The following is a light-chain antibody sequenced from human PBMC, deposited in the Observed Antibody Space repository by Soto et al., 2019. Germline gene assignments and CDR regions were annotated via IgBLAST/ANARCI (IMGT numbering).Light chain of an antibody. CDR1: KNDIGVYDF. CDR2: EVV. Sequence: QSALTQPPCASGSPGQSVTISCTGTKNDIGVYDFVSLYQHHPGKAPRLIIYEVVQRPSGVPDRFSGSKSGNTASLTVSGLQAADEADYFCKSYAGSNTYVFGSGTKVTVL. V-gene: IGLV2-8*01. CDR3: KSYAGSNTYV. J-gene: IGLJ1*01.